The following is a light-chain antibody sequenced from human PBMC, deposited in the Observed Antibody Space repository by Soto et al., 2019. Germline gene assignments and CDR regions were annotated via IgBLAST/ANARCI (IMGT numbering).Light chain of an antibody. Sequence: QSALTQPASVSGSPGQSIAISCAGTSSDVGGYNDVWWYQQHPGKAPKLIIYDVSYRPSGVSTRFSCSKSGNTASLTISGLQAEDEADYYCCSYTDRSLDVFGTGTQLTVL. CDR1: SSDVGGYND. V-gene: IGLV2-14*01. J-gene: IGLJ1*01. CDR2: DVS. CDR3: CSYTDRSLDV.